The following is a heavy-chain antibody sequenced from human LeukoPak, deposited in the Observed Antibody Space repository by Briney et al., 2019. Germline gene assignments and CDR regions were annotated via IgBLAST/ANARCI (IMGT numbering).Heavy chain of an antibody. D-gene: IGHD4-17*01. CDR2: IDPSDSYT. Sequence: PGESLRISCKGSGYSFTSYWISWVRQMPGKGLEWMGRIDPSDSYTNYSPSFQGRVTISADKSISTAYLQWSSLKASDTAMYYCGVGGYGDYVGNYFDYWGQGTLVTVSS. CDR3: GVGGYGDYVGNYFDY. V-gene: IGHV5-10-1*01. CDR1: GYSFTSYW. J-gene: IGHJ4*02.